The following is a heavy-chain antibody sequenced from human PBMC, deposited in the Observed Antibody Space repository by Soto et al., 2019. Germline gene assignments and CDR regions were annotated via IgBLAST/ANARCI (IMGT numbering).Heavy chain of an antibody. Sequence: GGSLRLSCAASGFTFSNYAMSWVRQAPGKGLEWVSGISGSGGSTYYADSVKGRFSISRDKSKNTVYLQMNSLRAEDTAIYYCAQSTSGYYAGPFDYWGQGTLVTVSS. CDR3: AQSTSGYYAGPFDY. CDR2: ISGSGGST. CDR1: GFTFSNYA. D-gene: IGHD3-3*01. V-gene: IGHV3-23*01. J-gene: IGHJ4*02.